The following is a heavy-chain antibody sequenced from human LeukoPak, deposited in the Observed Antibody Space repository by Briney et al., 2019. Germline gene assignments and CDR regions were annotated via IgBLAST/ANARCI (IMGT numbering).Heavy chain of an antibody. CDR3: ARVMGGSGSRFDY. V-gene: IGHV1-69*05. D-gene: IGHD3-10*01. J-gene: IGHJ4*02. CDR1: GGTFSSYA. CDR2: IIPIFGTA. Sequence: SVKVSCKASGGTFSSYAISLVRQAPGQGLEWMGGIIPIFGTANYAQKFQGRVTITTDESTSTAYMELRSLRSEDKAVYYCARVMGGSGSRFDYWSQGTLVTVSS.